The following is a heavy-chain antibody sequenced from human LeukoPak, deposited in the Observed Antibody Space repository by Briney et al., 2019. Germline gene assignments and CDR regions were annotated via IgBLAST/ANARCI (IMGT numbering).Heavy chain of an antibody. CDR2: INHSGST. CDR1: GGSFSGYY. Sequence: SETLSLTCAVYGGSFSGYYWSWIRQPPGKGLEWIGEINHSGSTNYNPSLKSRVTISVDTSKNQFSLKLSSVTAADTAVYYCARACSSTSCSPPFDYWGQGTLVTVSS. CDR3: ARACSSTSCSPPFDY. J-gene: IGHJ4*02. D-gene: IGHD2-2*01. V-gene: IGHV4-34*01.